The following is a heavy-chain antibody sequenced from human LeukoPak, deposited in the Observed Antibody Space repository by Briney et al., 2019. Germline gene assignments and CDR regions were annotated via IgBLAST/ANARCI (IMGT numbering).Heavy chain of an antibody. V-gene: IGHV3-30-3*01. CDR3: ARVAAAYDTFSYHGMDI. Sequence: GGSLRLSCAASGFAFSINAMHWVRQAPGKGLEWVSLISYDGSKKYYADSVKGGFTISRDNSKITLHLQMNSLRPEDAAVYYCARVAAAYDTFSYHGMDIWGQGTTVTVSS. D-gene: IGHD3-22*01. CDR2: ISYDGSKK. J-gene: IGHJ6*02. CDR1: GFAFSINA.